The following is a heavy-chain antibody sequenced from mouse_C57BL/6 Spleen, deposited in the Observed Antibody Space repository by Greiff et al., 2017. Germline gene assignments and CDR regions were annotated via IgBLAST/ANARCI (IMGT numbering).Heavy chain of an antibody. Sequence: QVQLQQPGAELVKPGASVKLSCQASGYTFTSYWMHWVKQRPGRGLEWIGRIDPNSGGTKYNEKFKSKAPLAGDKPSSTAYMQLSSLTSEDSAVYSCASDYYGSNYGGYFDYWGQGTSLTVSS. D-gene: IGHD1-1*01. CDR1: GYTFTSYW. CDR2: IDPNSGGT. J-gene: IGHJ2*02. V-gene: IGHV1-72*01. CDR3: ASDYYGSNYGGYFDY.